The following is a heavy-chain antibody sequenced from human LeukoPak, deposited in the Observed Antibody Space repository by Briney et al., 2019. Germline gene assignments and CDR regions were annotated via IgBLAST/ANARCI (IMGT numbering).Heavy chain of an antibody. J-gene: IGHJ1*01. D-gene: IGHD3-22*01. CDR3: ASDPYYYDSSGYYSGYFQH. V-gene: IGHV4-59*01. CDR1: GGSISSYY. CDR2: IYYSGST. Sequence: SETLSLTCTVSGGSISSYYWSWIRQPPGKGLEWIGYIYYSGSTNYNPSLKSRVTISVDTSKNQFSLKLSSVTAPDTAVYYCASDPYYYDSSGYYSGYFQHWGQGTLVTVSS.